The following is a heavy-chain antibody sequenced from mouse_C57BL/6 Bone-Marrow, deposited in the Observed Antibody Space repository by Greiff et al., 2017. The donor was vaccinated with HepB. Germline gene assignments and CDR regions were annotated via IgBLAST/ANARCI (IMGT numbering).Heavy chain of an antibody. Sequence: EVQLQESGPGLVKPSQSLSLTCSVTGYSITSGYYWNWIRQFPGNKLEWMGYISYDGSNNYNPSLKNRISITRDTSKNQLFLKLNSVTTEDTATYYCARSDWRDYWGQGTSVTVTS. CDR2: ISYDGSN. V-gene: IGHV3-6*01. D-gene: IGHD2-13*01. CDR1: GYSITSGYY. CDR3: ARSDWRDY. J-gene: IGHJ4*01.